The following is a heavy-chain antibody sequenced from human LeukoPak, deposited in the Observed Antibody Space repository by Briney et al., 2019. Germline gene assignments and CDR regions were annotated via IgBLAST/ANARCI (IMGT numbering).Heavy chain of an antibody. CDR3: AISESWYVDY. CDR2: IYSGYTT. D-gene: IGHD6-13*01. J-gene: IGHJ4*02. V-gene: IGHV3-66*01. CDR1: RFTVSSNY. Sequence: GGSLRLSCEAPRFTVSSNYMSWVRQAPGKGLEWVSAIYSGYTTYYADSVRGRFTISRDNSKNTLYLQMNSLRAEDTAVYYCAISESWYVDYWGQGTLVTVSS.